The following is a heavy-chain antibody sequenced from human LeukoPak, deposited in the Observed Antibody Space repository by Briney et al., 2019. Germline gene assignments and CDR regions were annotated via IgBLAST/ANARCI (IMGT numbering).Heavy chain of an antibody. D-gene: IGHD3-10*01. Sequence: SETLSLTCAVYGGSFSGYYWSWIRQPPGKGLEWIGEINHSGSTNYNPSLKSRVTISVDTSKNQFSLKLSSVTAADTAVYYCARERGYGSGSYYEKYYYYYYMDVWGKGTTVTVSS. CDR1: GGSFSGYY. CDR2: INHSGST. CDR3: ARERGYGSGSYYEKYYYYYYMDV. V-gene: IGHV4-34*01. J-gene: IGHJ6*03.